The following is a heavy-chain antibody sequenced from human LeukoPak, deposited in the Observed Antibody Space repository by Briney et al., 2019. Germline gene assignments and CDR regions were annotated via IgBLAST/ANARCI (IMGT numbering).Heavy chain of an antibody. CDR2: ISRCCVIT. CDR3: VSRAGSPWGPFDD. D-gene: IGHD7-27*01. Sequence: GGSLRLSWAASGFTFSDYAINWVRPAPGKGLEWVSSISRCCVITYYAHSVKGRFTISRDNSNNTLYLHMNSLRAEDTAVYYCVSRAGSPWGPFDDWGQGTLVTVSS. V-gene: IGHV3-23*01. J-gene: IGHJ4*02. CDR1: GFTFSDYA.